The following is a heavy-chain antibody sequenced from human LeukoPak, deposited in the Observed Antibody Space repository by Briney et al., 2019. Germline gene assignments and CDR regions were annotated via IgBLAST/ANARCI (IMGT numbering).Heavy chain of an antibody. Sequence: SQTLSLTCTVSGGSISSGDYYWSWIRQPPGKGLEWIGYIYYSGSTYYNPSLKSRVTISVDTSKNQFSLKLSSVTAADTAVYYCAREVIHIVVVPAASDAFDIWGQGTMVTVSS. V-gene: IGHV4-30-4*08. D-gene: IGHD2-2*01. CDR1: GGSISSGDYY. CDR3: AREVIHIVVVPAASDAFDI. CDR2: IYYSGST. J-gene: IGHJ3*02.